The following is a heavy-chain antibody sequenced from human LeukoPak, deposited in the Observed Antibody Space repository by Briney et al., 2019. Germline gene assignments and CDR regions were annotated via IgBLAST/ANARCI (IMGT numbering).Heavy chain of an antibody. Sequence: GGSLRLSCAASGFTFSGSAMVRVRQASGKGLEGVGRIRSKANSYATAYAASVKGRFTISRDDSKNTAYLQMNRLKTEVTAVYYGTRLNADSSGYYSPPFFDYWGQGTLVTVSS. J-gene: IGHJ4*02. CDR3: TRLNADSSGYYSPPFFDY. CDR1: GFTFSGSA. V-gene: IGHV3-73*01. CDR2: IRSKANSYAT. D-gene: IGHD3-22*01.